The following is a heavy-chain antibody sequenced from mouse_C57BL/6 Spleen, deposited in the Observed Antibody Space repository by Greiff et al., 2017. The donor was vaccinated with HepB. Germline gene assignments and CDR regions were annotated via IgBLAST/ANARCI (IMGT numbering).Heavy chain of an antibody. D-gene: IGHD1-1*01. V-gene: IGHV5-17*01. CDR1: GFTFSVSV. CDR2: LSSGSSSI. Sequence: EVQRVASGGGLVKPGVSLQLSCAASGFTFSVSVMHLVPQAPVMGLEWVSYLSSGSSSIYYADTVKGRFTISRDNAKNTLFLQMTSLRSEDTAMYYCAAYYGSSYGYFDVWGTGTTVTVSS. J-gene: IGHJ1*03. CDR3: AAYYGSSYGYFDV.